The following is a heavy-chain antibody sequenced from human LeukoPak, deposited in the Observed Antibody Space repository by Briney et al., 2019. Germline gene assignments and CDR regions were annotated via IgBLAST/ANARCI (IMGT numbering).Heavy chain of an antibody. V-gene: IGHV4-4*07. Sequence: SETLSLTCTVSGGSIGSYYWSWIRQPAGKGLEWIGRIYTSGSTNYNPSLKSRVTMSVDTSKNQFSLKLSSVTAADTAVYYCARGKGYCSSTSCYSGTAFDYWGQGTLVTVSS. CDR1: GGSIGSYY. J-gene: IGHJ4*02. D-gene: IGHD2-2*01. CDR2: IYTSGST. CDR3: ARGKGYCSSTSCYSGTAFDY.